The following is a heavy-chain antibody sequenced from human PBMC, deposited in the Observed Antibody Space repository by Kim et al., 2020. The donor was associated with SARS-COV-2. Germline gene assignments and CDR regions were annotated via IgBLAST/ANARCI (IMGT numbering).Heavy chain of an antibody. J-gene: IGHJ6*02. CDR1: GFITSDYY. D-gene: IGHD6-13*01. CDR3: AKYSSSWYGMDV. V-gene: IGHV3-11*01. Sequence: GGSLRLSCAASGFITSDYYMSWIRQAPGKGLEWVSYISSSGNSIYYADSVKGRFTISRDTAKNSLYLQMNSLRAEDTAVYYCAKYSSSWYGMDVWGQGTTVTVSS. CDR2: ISSSGNSI.